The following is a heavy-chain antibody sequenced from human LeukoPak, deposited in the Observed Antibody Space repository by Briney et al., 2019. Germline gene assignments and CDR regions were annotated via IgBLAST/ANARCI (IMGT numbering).Heavy chain of an antibody. Sequence: GGSLRLSCAASGFTFSSYGMHWVRRAPGKGLEWVAVIWYDGSNKYYADSVKGRFTISRDNSKNTLYLQMNSLRAEDTAVYYCARDGYCSGGSRSGPFDYWGQGTLVTVSS. V-gene: IGHV3-33*01. CDR3: ARDGYCSGGSRSGPFDY. CDR2: IWYDGSNK. J-gene: IGHJ4*02. D-gene: IGHD2-15*01. CDR1: GFTFSSYG.